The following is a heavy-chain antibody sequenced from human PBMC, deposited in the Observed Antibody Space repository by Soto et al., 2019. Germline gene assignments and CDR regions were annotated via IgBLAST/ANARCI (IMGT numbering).Heavy chain of an antibody. J-gene: IGHJ4*02. D-gene: IGHD2-2*01. CDR1: GFPFSATG. CDR2: IGPNPTNT. CDR3: TTARHCSSDACPAAE. V-gene: IGHV3-23*05. Sequence: EVQLLESGGGWVKPGGSLRLSCEASGFPFSATGMLWVRQPPGGGLGWVSAIGPNPTNTKYTDSVKGRFTTSRDNSKSTVFLQMTNLRAEDTALYYCTTARHCSSDACPAAEWGQGTLITVSS.